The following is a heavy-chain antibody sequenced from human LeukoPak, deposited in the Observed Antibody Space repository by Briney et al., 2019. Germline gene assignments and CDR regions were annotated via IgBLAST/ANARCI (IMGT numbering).Heavy chain of an antibody. CDR3: ARQDYGDFLPPAGY. J-gene: IGHJ4*02. CDR2: INPDIGVT. V-gene: IGHV1-2*02. CDR1: GYTFTGYY. D-gene: IGHD4-17*01. Sequence: ASVKVSCKASGYTFTGYYMHWVRQPPGQGLEWMGWINPDIGVTKYAQKFQERVTMTRDTSIGTAYMELSRLRSDDTAVYYCARQDYGDFLPPAGYWGQGTLVTVSS.